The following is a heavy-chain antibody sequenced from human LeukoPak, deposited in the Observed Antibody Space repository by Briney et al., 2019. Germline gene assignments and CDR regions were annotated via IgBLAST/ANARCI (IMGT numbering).Heavy chain of an antibody. J-gene: IGHJ4*02. Sequence: SETLSLTCSVSGGSISSYYWSWIRQPAGKGLEWIGRIYTSGSTNYNPSLKSRVTMSVDTSKNQFPLKLSSVTAADTAVYYCARSTVVTGTFDYWGQGTLVTVSS. CDR2: IYTSGST. D-gene: IGHD4-23*01. CDR1: GGSISSYY. V-gene: IGHV4-4*07. CDR3: ARSTVVTGTFDY.